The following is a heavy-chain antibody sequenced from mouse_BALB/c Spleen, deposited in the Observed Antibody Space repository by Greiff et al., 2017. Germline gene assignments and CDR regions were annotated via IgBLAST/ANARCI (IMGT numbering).Heavy chain of an antibody. D-gene: IGHD1-2*01. CDR2: IYPGDGDT. V-gene: IGHV1-80*01. Sequence: VQLVESGAELVRPGSSVKISCKASGYAFSSYWMNWVKQRPGQGLEWIGQIYPGDGDTNYNGKFKGKATLTADKSSSTAYMQLSSLTSEDSAVYFCARGDGFAYWGQGTLVTVSA. J-gene: IGHJ3*01. CDR3: ARGDGFAY. CDR1: GYAFSSYW.